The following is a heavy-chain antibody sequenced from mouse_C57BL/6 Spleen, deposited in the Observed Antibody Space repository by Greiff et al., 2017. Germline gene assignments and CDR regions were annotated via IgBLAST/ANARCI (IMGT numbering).Heavy chain of an antibody. D-gene: IGHD1-1*01. CDR3: ARGGGDYYYGSSYDRYFDV. Sequence: VQLQQSGAELAKPGASVKLSCKASGYTFTSYWMHWVKQRPGQGLEWIGYINPSSGYTKYNQKFKDKATLTADKSSSTAYMQLSSLTYEDSAVYYWARGGGDYYYGSSYDRYFDVWGTGTTVTVSS. J-gene: IGHJ1*03. V-gene: IGHV1-7*01. CDR2: INPSSGYT. CDR1: GYTFTSYW.